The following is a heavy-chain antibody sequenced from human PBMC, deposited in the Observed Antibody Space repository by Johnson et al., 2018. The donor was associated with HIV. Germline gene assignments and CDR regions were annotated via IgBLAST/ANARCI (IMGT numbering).Heavy chain of an antibody. D-gene: IGHD1-1*01. J-gene: IGHJ3*02. Sequence: HVQLVESGGGVVQPGGSLRLSCVASGFTFSSSGMHWVRQAPGKGLEWVAFIRYDGSKRYYADSVKGRFSISRDNSKNTLYLQVNSLRPEDTAVYYCATERQAALDIWGQGTMVSVSS. CDR2: IRYDGSKR. CDR3: ATERQAALDI. V-gene: IGHV3-30*02. CDR1: GFTFSSSG.